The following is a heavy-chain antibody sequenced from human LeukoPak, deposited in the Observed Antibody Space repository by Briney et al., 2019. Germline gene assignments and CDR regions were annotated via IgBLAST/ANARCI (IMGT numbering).Heavy chain of an antibody. CDR3: AKGYDFWSGYYLVPYYFDY. D-gene: IGHD3-3*01. V-gene: IGHV3-23*01. CDR1: GFTFSSYA. CDR2: ISGSGGST. J-gene: IGHJ4*02. Sequence: GGSLRLSCAASGFTFSSYAMSWVRQAPGKGLEWVSAISGSGGSTYYADSVKGRFTTSRDNSKNTLYLQMNSLRAEDTAVYYCAKGYDFWSGYYLVPYYFDYWGQGTLVTVSS.